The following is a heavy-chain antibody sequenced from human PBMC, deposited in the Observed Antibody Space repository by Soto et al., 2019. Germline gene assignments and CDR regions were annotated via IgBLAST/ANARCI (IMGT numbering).Heavy chain of an antibody. CDR3: ARGISYGDDEGY. D-gene: IGHD5-18*01. V-gene: IGHV3-48*04. CDR2: IFATGATI. J-gene: IGHJ4*02. CDR1: GFTFSWYR. Sequence: GGSLRLSCVPSGFTFSWYRMVWVRQAPGKGLQWVSYIFATGATIYYADSVKGRFTVSRDNAKNSLYLQMISLRAEDTAVYSCARGISYGDDEGYWGQGT.